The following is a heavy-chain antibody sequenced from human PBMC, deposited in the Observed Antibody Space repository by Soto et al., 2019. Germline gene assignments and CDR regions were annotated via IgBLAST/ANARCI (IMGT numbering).Heavy chain of an antibody. V-gene: IGHV3-21*01. J-gene: IGHJ5*02. CDR1: LFTLSTYA. D-gene: IGHD3-3*01. CDR2: ISSSRSYI. CDR3: ARDSIPAYDDFWSGYSNWFDP. Sequence: GSLRLSCAASLFTLSTYAMNWVRQSAGKRMLWVSSISSSRSYIYYADSVKGRFTISRDNAKNSLYLQMNSLRAEDTAVYYCARDSIPAYDDFWSGYSNWFDPWGKGTLGAVS.